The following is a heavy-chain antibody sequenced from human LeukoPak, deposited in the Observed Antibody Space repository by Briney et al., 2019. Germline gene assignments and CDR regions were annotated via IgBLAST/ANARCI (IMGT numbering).Heavy chain of an antibody. V-gene: IGHV3-23*01. CDR1: GFTFSSYA. CDR2: PSGSGGST. D-gene: IGHD2-15*01. Sequence: GGSLTLSCAAYGFTFSSYAMNWVRQAPGKGLEWVTAPSGSGGSTYYADSVKGWFTISRDNSKNTLYLQMNSLRAEDTAVYYCAKGACSGGNCYWRFFDYWGQGTLVTVSS. CDR3: AKGACSGGNCYWRFFDY. J-gene: IGHJ4*02.